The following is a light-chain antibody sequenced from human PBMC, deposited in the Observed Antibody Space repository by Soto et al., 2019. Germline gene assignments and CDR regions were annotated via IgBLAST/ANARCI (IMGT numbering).Light chain of an antibody. CDR1: SSDVGGYNY. V-gene: IGLV2-14*01. J-gene: IGLJ1*01. Sequence: SLLTQPAPLSGSPGQSITLSCPGNSSDVGGYNYVSWYQQHPGKAPKLMIYDVSNRPSGVSNRFSGSKSGNTASLTISGLQAEDEADYYCSSYTSSSTFFGTGTKVTVL. CDR2: DVS. CDR3: SSYTSSSTF.